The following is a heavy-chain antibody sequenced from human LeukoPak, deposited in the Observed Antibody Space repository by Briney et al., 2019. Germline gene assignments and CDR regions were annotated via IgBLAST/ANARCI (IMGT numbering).Heavy chain of an antibody. J-gene: IGHJ4*02. D-gene: IGHD5-18*01. CDR2: ISYRGST. Sequence: SETLSLTCTVSGGSISSYYWNWFRQPPGKGLEWIGYISYRGSTNCNPPRRSRVSVSVDTSKNQFSLKLNSVTAADTAIYYCASGYNYASRFDFWGQGTPVTVSS. CDR3: ASGYNYASRFDF. CDR1: GGSISSYY. V-gene: IGHV4-59*08.